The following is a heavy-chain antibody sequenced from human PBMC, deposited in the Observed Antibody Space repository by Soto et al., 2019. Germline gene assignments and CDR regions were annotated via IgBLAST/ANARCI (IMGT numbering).Heavy chain of an antibody. Sequence: GGSLRLSCAASGFTFSSYEMNWVRQAPGKGLEWVSYISSSGSTIYYADSVKGRFTISRDNAKNSLYLQMNSLRAEDTAVYYCATNWNHVSYFDYWGQGTLVT. D-gene: IGHD1-1*01. CDR1: GFTFSSYE. CDR3: ATNWNHVSYFDY. CDR2: ISSSGSTI. V-gene: IGHV3-48*03. J-gene: IGHJ4*02.